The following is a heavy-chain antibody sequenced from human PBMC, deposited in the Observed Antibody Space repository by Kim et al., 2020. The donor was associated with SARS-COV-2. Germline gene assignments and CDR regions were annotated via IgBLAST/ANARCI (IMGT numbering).Heavy chain of an antibody. V-gene: IGHV4-61*02. CDR2: IYTSGST. CDR1: GGSISSGSYY. D-gene: IGHD3-10*01. Sequence: SETLSLTCTVSGGSISSGSYYWSWIRQPAGKGLEWIGRIYTSGSTNYNPSLKSRVTISVDTSKNQFSLKLSSVTAADTAVYYCARSRGGSGFDYWGQGTLVTVSS. CDR3: ARSRGGSGFDY. J-gene: IGHJ4*02.